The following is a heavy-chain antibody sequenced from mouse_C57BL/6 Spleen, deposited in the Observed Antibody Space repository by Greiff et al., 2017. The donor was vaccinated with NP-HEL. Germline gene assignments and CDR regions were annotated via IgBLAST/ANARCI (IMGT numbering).Heavy chain of an antibody. Sequence: VQLQQSGAELVKPGASVKMSCKASGYTFTSYWITWVKQRPGQGLEWIGDIYPGSGSTNYNEKFKSKATLTVDTSSSTAYMQLSSLTSEDSAVYYCARCYYYGSGGFAYWGQGTLVTVSA. J-gene: IGHJ3*01. V-gene: IGHV1-55*01. CDR3: ARCYYYGSGGFAY. CDR2: IYPGSGST. CDR1: GYTFTSYW. D-gene: IGHD1-1*01.